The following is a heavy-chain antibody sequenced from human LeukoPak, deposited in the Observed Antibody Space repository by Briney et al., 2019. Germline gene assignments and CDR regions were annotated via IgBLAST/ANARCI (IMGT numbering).Heavy chain of an antibody. Sequence: ASVKVSCKASGYTFTVYYLHWVRQAPGQGLEWMGWINPNSGGTNYAQSFQGRVTMTRDTSISTAYMELRSLRSDDTAVYYCARAPGGMDVWGQGTTVTVSS. CDR1: GYTFTVYY. CDR3: ARAPGGMDV. CDR2: INPNSGGT. D-gene: IGHD3-10*01. V-gene: IGHV1-2*02. J-gene: IGHJ6*02.